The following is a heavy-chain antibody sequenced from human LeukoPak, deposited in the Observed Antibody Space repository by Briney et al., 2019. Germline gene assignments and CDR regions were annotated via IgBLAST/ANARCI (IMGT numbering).Heavy chain of an antibody. J-gene: IGHJ3*02. D-gene: IGHD3-22*01. CDR1: GFTFSSYS. Sequence: PGGSLRLSCAASGFTFSSYSMNWVRQAPGKGLEWVSSISSSSSYIYYADSVKGRFTISRDNAKNSLYLQMNSLRAEDTAVYYCARALDSSGYCFSPGAFDIWGQGTMVTVSS. V-gene: IGHV3-21*01. CDR3: ARALDSSGYCFSPGAFDI. CDR2: ISSSSSYI.